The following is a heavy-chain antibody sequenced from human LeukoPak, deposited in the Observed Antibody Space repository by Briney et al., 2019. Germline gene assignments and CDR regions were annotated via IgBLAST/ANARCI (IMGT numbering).Heavy chain of an antibody. CDR1: GYSFSSFD. J-gene: IGHJ6*02. Sequence: ASVKISCKASGYSFSSFDINWVRQATGQDLEWMGWMNPNSGNTGYSQRSQGRVVMTRDTSINTAYMELSSLSSEDTAVYYCARLTGYYYGMTVWGQGTTV. CDR3: ARLTGYYYGMTV. CDR2: MNPNSGNT. D-gene: IGHD4/OR15-4a*01. V-gene: IGHV1-8*02.